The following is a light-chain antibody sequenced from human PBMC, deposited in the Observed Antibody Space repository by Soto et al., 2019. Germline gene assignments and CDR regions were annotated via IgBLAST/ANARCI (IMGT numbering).Light chain of an antibody. CDR3: QQYNNWLL. Sequence: EIVMTQSPATLSVSPGERATLSCRASQSVSSNLAWYQQKPGQAPRLLLYGATTRATGIPARFSGSGYGTEFTLTISSLQSEDFAVYYCQQYNNWLLFGQGTKLEIK. V-gene: IGKV3-15*01. CDR2: GAT. J-gene: IGKJ2*01. CDR1: QSVSSN.